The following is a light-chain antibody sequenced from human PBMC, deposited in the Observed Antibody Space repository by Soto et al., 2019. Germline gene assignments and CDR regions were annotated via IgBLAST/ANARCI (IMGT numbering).Light chain of an antibody. CDR1: QSVSSF. J-gene: IGKJ4*01. CDR2: GAS. Sequence: DIQMTQSPSSLSASVGDSVSITCRASQSVSSFLNWYQKKPGKAPYLLIYGASTLQSGVPSRFSGAGSGTDFSLTISTLQPDDSASYYCQQSSTLPLTFGGGTQVEIK. V-gene: IGKV1-39*01. CDR3: QQSSTLPLT.